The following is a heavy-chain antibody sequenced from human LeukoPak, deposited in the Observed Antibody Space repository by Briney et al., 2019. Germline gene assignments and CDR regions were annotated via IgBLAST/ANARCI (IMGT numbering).Heavy chain of an antibody. CDR3: ARDKLPAVTSGPDY. CDR1: GFTFSSYG. V-gene: IGHV3-33*01. Sequence: GGSLRLSCAASGFTFSSYGMHWVRQAPGKGLEWVAVIWYDGSNKYYADSVKGRFTISRDNSKNTLYLQMNSLRAEDTAVYYCARDKLPAVTSGPDYWGQGTLVTVSS. CDR2: IWYDGSNK. D-gene: IGHD4-17*01. J-gene: IGHJ4*02.